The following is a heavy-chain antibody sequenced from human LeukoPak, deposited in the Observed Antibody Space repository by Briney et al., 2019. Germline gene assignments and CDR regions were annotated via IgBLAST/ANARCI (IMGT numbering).Heavy chain of an antibody. V-gene: IGHV4-61*03. D-gene: IGHD6-13*01. CDR2: VYYSGST. CDR1: GGSISISNYY. CDR3: ARDWGSSWQGYYFDY. Sequence: SETLSLTCTLSGGSISISNYYWSWIRQPPGKGLEWIGYVYYSGSTTYSPSLKSRVTILVDTSKTHFSLKLTSVTAADTAVYYCARDWGSSWQGYYFDYWGQGTLVTVSS. J-gene: IGHJ4*02.